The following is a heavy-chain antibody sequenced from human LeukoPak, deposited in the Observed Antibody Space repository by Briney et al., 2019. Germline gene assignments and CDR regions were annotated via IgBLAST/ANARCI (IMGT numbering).Heavy chain of an antibody. J-gene: IGHJ6*04. CDR2: IYYSGST. CDR3: ARVEGSTLTAMDV. V-gene: IGHV4-30-4*08. D-gene: IGHD3-9*01. CDR1: GGSISSGDYY. Sequence: IPSETLSLTCTVSGGSISSGDYYWSWIRQPPGKGLEWIGYIYYSGSTYYNPSLKSRVTISVDTSKNQFSLKLSSVTAADTAVYYCARVEGSTLTAMDVWGKGTTVTVSS.